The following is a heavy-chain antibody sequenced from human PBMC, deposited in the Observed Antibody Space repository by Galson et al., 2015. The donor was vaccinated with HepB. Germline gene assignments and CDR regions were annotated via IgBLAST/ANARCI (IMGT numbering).Heavy chain of an antibody. V-gene: IGHV3-73*01. CDR3: TRQAPKYGSGKGDWFDP. Sequence: SLRLSCAASGFTFSGSAMHWVRQASGKGLEWVGRIRSKANSYATAYAASVKGRFTISRDDSKNTAYLQMNSLKTEDTAVYYCTRQAPKYGSGKGDWFDPWGQGTLVTVSS. CDR1: GFTFSGSA. CDR2: IRSKANSYAT. D-gene: IGHD3-10*01. J-gene: IGHJ5*02.